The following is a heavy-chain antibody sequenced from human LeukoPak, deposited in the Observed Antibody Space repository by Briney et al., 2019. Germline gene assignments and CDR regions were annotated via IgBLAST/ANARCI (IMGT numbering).Heavy chain of an antibody. V-gene: IGHV4-59*12. D-gene: IGHD3-22*01. J-gene: IGHJ2*01. CDR2: IYYSGST. CDR3: ARDREDYESYWYFDL. CDR1: GGSISTYY. Sequence: SETLSLTCTVSGGSISTYYGNWIRQAPGKGLEWIGYIYYSGSTNYNPSLKSRVTISVDTSKNQFSLKLSSVTAADTAVYYCARDREDYESYWYFDLWGRGTLVTVSS.